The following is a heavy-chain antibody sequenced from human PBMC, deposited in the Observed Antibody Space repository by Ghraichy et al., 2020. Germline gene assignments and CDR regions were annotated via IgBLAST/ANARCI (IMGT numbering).Heavy chain of an antibody. CDR2: IKQDGSEK. J-gene: IGHJ4*02. D-gene: IGHD2-2*01. Sequence: ETLSLTCAASGFTFSSYWMSWVRQAPGKGLEWVANIKQDGSEKYYVDSVKGRFTISRDNAKNSLYLQMNSLRAEDTAVYYCARLKYTSFDYWGQGTLVTVSS. CDR3: ARLKYTSFDY. V-gene: IGHV3-7*03. CDR1: GFTFSSYW.